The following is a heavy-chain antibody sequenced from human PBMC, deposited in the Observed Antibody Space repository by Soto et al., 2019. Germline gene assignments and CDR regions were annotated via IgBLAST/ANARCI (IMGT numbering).Heavy chain of an antibody. D-gene: IGHD2-2*02. CDR1: GSRFSNYV. J-gene: IGHJ4*02. Sequence: VKVSCKVSGSRFSNYVISWVRQAPGHGLEWLGRIIPIFNSTKYAQSFQGRVTITADKSTSTASLELSSLRSDDTAVYYCAREGRGKKAGYNGLVSLGYWGQGTLVTVSS. V-gene: IGHV1-69*06. CDR2: IIPIFNST. CDR3: AREGRGKKAGYNGLVSLGY.